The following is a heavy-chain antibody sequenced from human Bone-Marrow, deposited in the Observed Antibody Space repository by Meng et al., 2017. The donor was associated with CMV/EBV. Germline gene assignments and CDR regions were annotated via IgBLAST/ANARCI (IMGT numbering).Heavy chain of an antibody. CDR1: GFTFSSYA. D-gene: IGHD6-19*01. CDR3: ARDQIAVAGTIDN. V-gene: IGHV3-30*04. CDR2: ISYDGSNK. Sequence: GESLKISCAASGFTFSSYAMHWVRQAPGKGLEWVAVISYDGSNKYYADSVKGRFTISRDNSKNTLYLQMNSLRAEDTAVYYCARDQIAVAGTIDNWGQRTLVTVSS. J-gene: IGHJ4*02.